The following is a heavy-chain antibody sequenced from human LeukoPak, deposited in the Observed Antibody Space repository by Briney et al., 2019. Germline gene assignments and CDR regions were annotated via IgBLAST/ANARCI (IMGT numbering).Heavy chain of an antibody. Sequence: PGGSLRLSCAASGFTFSSFSMDWVRQAPGKGLEWFSSISSSSTYIYYADSVKGRFTISRDNAKNSLYLQMNSLRDEDTAVYFCATLTYYYDSSGYYYFSYFDYWGQGTLVTVSS. CDR3: ATLTYYYDSSGYYYFSYFDY. D-gene: IGHD3-22*01. J-gene: IGHJ4*02. V-gene: IGHV3-21*01. CDR2: ISSSSTYI. CDR1: GFTFSSFS.